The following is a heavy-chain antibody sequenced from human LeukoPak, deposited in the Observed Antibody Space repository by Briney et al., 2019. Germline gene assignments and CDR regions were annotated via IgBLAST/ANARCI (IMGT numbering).Heavy chain of an antibody. CDR1: GYSISSGYY. D-gene: IGHD3-16*02. V-gene: IGHV4-38-2*02. Sequence: SETLSLTCTVSGYSISSGYYWGWIRQPPGKGLEWIGEINHSGSTNYNPSLKSRVTISVDTSKSQFSLKLSSVTAADTAVYYCARGHMFGGVIALNYWGQGTLVTVSS. CDR3: ARGHMFGGVIALNY. CDR2: INHSGST. J-gene: IGHJ4*02.